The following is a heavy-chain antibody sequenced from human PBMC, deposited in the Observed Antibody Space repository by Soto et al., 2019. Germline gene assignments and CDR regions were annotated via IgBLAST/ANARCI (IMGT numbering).Heavy chain of an antibody. CDR3: AKGDSSWEGEVDY. D-gene: IGHD6-13*01. CDR2: INWNSGSI. CDR1: GFTFDDYA. Sequence: EVQLVESGGGLVQPGRSLRLSCAASGFTFDDYAMHWVRQAPGKGLEWVSGINWNSGSIGYADSVKGRFTISRDNAKNSLYLQMNSLRAEDTALYYCAKGDSSWEGEVDYWGQGTLVTVSS. J-gene: IGHJ4*02. V-gene: IGHV3-9*01.